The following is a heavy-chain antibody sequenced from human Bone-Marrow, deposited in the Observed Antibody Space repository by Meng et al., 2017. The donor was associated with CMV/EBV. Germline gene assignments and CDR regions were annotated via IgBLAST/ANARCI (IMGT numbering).Heavy chain of an antibody. V-gene: IGHV3-21*01. Sequence: GEAQKISSAASGFTFSSYAMSWVRQAPGKVLEWVSSISSSGTYIYYSDSVKGRITISSDNAQTSLYLQINSLRAEDTAVYYCARAPIAACQDDVDFWGQGVLVTVSS. CDR3: ARAPIAACQDDVDF. D-gene: IGHD6-6*01. CDR2: ISSSGTYI. CDR1: GFTFSSYA. J-gene: IGHJ4*02.